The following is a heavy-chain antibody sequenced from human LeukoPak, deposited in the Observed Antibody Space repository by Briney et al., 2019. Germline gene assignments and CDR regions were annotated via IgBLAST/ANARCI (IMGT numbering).Heavy chain of an antibody. V-gene: IGHV3-23*01. CDR1: GFTFSTSV. J-gene: IGHJ4*02. CDR2: ISGSGGRT. Sequence: TGGSLRLSCAASGFTFSTSVMSWVRQAPGKGLEWVSVISGSGGRTYSADSVKGRFTISRDNSKNTAYLQMNSLRVEDTAVYYCAKDLGYYGSGSYYNGFDYWGQGTLVTVSS. CDR3: AKDLGYYGSGSYYNGFDY. D-gene: IGHD3-10*01.